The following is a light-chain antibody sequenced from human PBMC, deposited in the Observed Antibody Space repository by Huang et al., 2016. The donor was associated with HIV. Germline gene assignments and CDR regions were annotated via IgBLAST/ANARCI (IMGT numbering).Light chain of an antibody. J-gene: IGKJ2*01. CDR2: SAS. Sequence: DIQMTQSPSSLPASVGDRVTITCRASENIRRYLNWYQQKPGKPPKLLIHSASTLQSGVPSRFSGSGSGTDFTLTITSLQPDDFATYYCQGSLSIPHTFGQGTNLEIK. CDR1: ENIRRY. V-gene: IGKV1-39*01. CDR3: QGSLSIPHT.